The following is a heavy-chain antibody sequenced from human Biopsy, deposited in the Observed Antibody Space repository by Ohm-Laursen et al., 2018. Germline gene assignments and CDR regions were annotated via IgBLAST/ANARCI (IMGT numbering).Heavy chain of an antibody. Sequence: SETLSLTCTVSGDSVTKYYWSWIRQPPGKGLEWIGHIYYSGTTNYNPSLQSRVSISVDTSRNQVSLTLSSVTAVDTAVYYCARDSGILNYGNFKYYHYYGMDVWGQGTKVTVSS. J-gene: IGHJ6*02. CDR3: ARDSGILNYGNFKYYHYYGMDV. D-gene: IGHD4-11*01. CDR2: IYYSGTT. CDR1: GDSVTKYY. V-gene: IGHV4-59*02.